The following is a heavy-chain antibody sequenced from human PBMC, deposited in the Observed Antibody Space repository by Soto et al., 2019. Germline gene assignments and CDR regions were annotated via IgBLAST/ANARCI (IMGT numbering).Heavy chain of an antibody. CDR2: ISGSDGST. V-gene: IGHV3-23*01. J-gene: IGHJ5*02. Sequence: PWLLMRVSCGVGEVSSSSYAMNWVRQAPGKGLEWVSVISGSDGSTYYADSVKGRFTISRDNSKNTLYVEMNRLRAADTGVYYCARVPSPWGQGTLVTVSS. CDR1: EVSSSSYA. CDR3: ARVPSP.